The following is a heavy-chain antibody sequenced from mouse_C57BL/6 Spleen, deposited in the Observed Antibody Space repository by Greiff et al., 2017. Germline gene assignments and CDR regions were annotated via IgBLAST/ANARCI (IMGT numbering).Heavy chain of an antibody. CDR1: GYTFTSYW. Sequence: QVQLQQPGAELVKPGASVKVSCKASGYTFTSYWMTWVKQRPGQGLEWIGRIHPSDSDTNYNQKFKGKATLTVDKSSSTAYMQLSSLTSEDSAVYYCAINRARVVARYYAMDYWGQGTSVTVSS. D-gene: IGHD1-1*01. CDR2: IHPSDSDT. CDR3: AINRARVVARYYAMDY. V-gene: IGHV1-74*01. J-gene: IGHJ4*01.